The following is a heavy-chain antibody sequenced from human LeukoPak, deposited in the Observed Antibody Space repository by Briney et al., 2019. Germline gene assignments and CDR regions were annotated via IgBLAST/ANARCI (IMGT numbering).Heavy chain of an antibody. Sequence: SVKVSCKASGGTFSSYAISWVRQAPGQGLEWMGGIIPIFGTANYAQKFQGRVTITADESTSTAYMEPSSLRSEDTAVYSCARALPQFYDSSGYMFDYWGQGTLVTVSS. CDR3: ARALPQFYDSSGYMFDY. CDR2: IIPIFGTA. J-gene: IGHJ4*02. CDR1: GGTFSSYA. V-gene: IGHV1-69*13. D-gene: IGHD3-22*01.